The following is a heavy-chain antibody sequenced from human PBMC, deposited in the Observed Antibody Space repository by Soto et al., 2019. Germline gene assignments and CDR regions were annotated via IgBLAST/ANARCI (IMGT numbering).Heavy chain of an antibody. CDR1: GDMFRNSA. CDR3: ARARISNGDPNIYFFYGLDV. V-gene: IGHV1-69*01. Sequence: QVQLVQSGAEVKRPVSSVNVSCKASGDMFRNSAFTLVRQAPGQGLAWMGVIIPLFRKTDVALQFQGRVNLTADESTSSLYMAVSSITSDDTAVYYCARARISNGDPNIYFFYGLDVWRQVSTITVSS. J-gene: IGHJ6*01. D-gene: IGHD4-17*01. CDR2: IIPLFRKT.